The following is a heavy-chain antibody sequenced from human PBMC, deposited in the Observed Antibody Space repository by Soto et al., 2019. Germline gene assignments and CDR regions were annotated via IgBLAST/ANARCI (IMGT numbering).Heavy chain of an antibody. J-gene: IGHJ6*02. CDR3: AREEIAAPLPSMDV. Sequence: SGGSLRLSCAASGFTFSSYGMHWVRQAPGKGLEWVAVIWYDGSNKYYADSVKGRFTISRDNSKNTLYLQMNSLRAEDTAVYYCAREEIAAPLPSMDVWGQGTTVTVSS. CDR2: IWYDGSNK. D-gene: IGHD6-6*01. V-gene: IGHV3-33*01. CDR1: GFTFSSYG.